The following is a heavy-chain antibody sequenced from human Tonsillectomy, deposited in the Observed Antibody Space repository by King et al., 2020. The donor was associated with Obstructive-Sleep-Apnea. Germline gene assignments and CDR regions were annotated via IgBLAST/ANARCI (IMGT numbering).Heavy chain of an antibody. V-gene: IGHV4-59*08. CDR3: ARNRGVEDYGGYGDYFDY. Sequence: QLQESGPGLVKPSETLSLTCTVSGTSIRDYYWSWIRQPPGKGLEWIGYMYYSGNTNFNPSLKSRVTISADTSKIQFSLRLGSVTAADTAVYYCARNRGVEDYGGYGDYFDYWGQGTLVTVSS. CDR1: GTSIRDYY. J-gene: IGHJ4*02. CDR2: MYYSGNT. D-gene: IGHD5-12*01.